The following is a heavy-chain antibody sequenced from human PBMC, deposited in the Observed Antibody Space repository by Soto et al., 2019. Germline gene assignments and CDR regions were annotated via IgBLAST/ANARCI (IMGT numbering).Heavy chain of an antibody. CDR1: GFTFSSYS. CDR3: ARDATYCSSTSCYGVYYYYYMDV. D-gene: IGHD2-2*01. Sequence: GGSLRLSCAASGFTFSSYSMNWVRQAPGKGLEWVSYISSSSSTIYYADSVKGRFTISRDNAKNSLYLQMNSLRAEDTAVYYCARDATYCSSTSCYGVYYYYYMDVWGKGTTVTVSS. J-gene: IGHJ6*03. CDR2: ISSSSSTI. V-gene: IGHV3-48*01.